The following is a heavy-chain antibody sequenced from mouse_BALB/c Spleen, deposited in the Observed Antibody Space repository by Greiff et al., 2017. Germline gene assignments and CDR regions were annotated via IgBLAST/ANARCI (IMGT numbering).Heavy chain of an antibody. CDR3: ARSEEGLDY. V-gene: IGHV1-69*02. J-gene: IGHJ2*01. CDR2: IDPSDSYT. CDR1: GYTFTSYW. Sequence: QVQLQQPGAELVKPGASVKLSCKASGYTFTSYWMHWVKQRPGQGLEWIGEIDPSDSYTNYNQKFKGKATLTVDKSSSTAYMQLSSLTSEDSAVYYCARSEEGLDYWGQGTTLTVSS.